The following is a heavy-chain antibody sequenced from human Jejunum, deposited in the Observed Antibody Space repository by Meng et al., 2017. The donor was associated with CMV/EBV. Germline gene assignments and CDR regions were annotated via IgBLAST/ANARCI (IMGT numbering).Heavy chain of an antibody. J-gene: IGHJ4*02. Sequence: QVQLWESGPGLVKPSQTLSLTCSVSGGSIGSGDYYWSWIRQPPGKGREWIGYIHDPGSTYYNPSLKSRVDISLGTSRNHFSLTLSSVTAEDTAVYFCARGSNFVSFDSWGQGTLVTVSS. V-gene: IGHV4-30-4*08. D-gene: IGHD3-3*01. CDR2: IHDPGST. CDR1: GGSIGSGDYY. CDR3: ARGSNFVSFDS.